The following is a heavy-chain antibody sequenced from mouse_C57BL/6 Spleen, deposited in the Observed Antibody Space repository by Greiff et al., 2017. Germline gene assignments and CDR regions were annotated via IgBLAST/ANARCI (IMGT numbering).Heavy chain of an antibody. D-gene: IGHD1-1*01. CDR1: GYSITSGYD. CDR2: ISYSGST. J-gene: IGHJ3*01. Sequence: EVQLQESGPGMVKPSQSLSLTCTVTGYSITSGYDWHWIRHFPGNKLEWMGYISYSGSTNYNPSLKSRISITHDTSKNHFFLKLNSVTTEDTATYYCARDGYYGEGGFAYWGQGTLVTVSA. V-gene: IGHV3-1*01. CDR3: ARDGYYGEGGFAY.